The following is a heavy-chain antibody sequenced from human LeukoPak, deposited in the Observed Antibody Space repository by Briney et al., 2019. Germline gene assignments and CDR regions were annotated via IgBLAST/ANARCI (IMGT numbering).Heavy chain of an antibody. CDR1: GFTFTKFW. CDR2: VKGDGIST. Sequence: GGSLRLSCAASGFTFTKFWMHWVRQAPGRGLVWVSRVKGDGISTLYADSVKGRFTISRDNAKNTLYLQMNSLRADDTALYYCATGPYAAFEMWGQGTMVTVSS. CDR3: ATGPYAAFEM. D-gene: IGHD2-2*01. V-gene: IGHV3-74*01. J-gene: IGHJ3*02.